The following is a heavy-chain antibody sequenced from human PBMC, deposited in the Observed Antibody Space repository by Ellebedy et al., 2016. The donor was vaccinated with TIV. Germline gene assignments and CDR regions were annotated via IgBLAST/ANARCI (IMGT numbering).Heavy chain of an antibody. CDR1: GFTVSSNY. V-gene: IGHV3-49*03. CDR3: TRDHYWGSPNFDY. CDR2: IRSKAYGGTT. D-gene: IGHD3-16*01. Sequence: GESLKISCAASGFTVSSNYMSWFRQAPGKGLEWVGFIRSKAYGGTTEYAASVKGRFTISRDDSKSIAYLQMNSLKTEDTAVYYCTRDHYWGSPNFDYWGQGTLVTVSS. J-gene: IGHJ4*02.